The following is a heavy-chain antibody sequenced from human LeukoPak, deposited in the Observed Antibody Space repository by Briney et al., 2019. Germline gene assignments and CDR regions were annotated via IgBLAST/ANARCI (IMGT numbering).Heavy chain of an antibody. V-gene: IGHV3-23*01. Sequence: PGGSLRLSCAASGFTVSSNYMSWVRQAPVKGLEWVSAISGSGGSTYYADSVKGRFTISRDNSKNTLYLQMNSLRAEDTAVYYCAKDRGYYYDSSGYYYVDWFDPWGQGTLVTVSS. CDR3: AKDRGYYYDSSGYYYVDWFDP. D-gene: IGHD3-22*01. CDR1: GFTVSSNY. CDR2: ISGSGGST. J-gene: IGHJ5*02.